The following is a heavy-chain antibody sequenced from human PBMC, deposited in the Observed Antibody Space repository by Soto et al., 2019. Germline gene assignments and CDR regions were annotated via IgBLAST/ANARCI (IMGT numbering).Heavy chain of an antibody. J-gene: IGHJ4*02. CDR2: IKQDGSEK. V-gene: IGHV3-7*05. CDR1: GFTFSSYW. Sequence: GGSLRLSCAASGFTFSSYWMSWVRQAPGKGLEWVANIKQDGSEKYYVDSVKGRFTISRNNAKNSLYLQMNSLRAADTAVYYCARGRLRYCSGGSCLQPHFDYWGQGTLVTVSS. CDR3: ARGRLRYCSGGSCLQPHFDY. D-gene: IGHD2-15*01.